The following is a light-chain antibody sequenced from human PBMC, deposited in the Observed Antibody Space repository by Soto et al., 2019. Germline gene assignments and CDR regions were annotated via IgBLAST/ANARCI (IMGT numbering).Light chain of an antibody. Sequence: EIVVTQSPGTLSLSPGERATLSCRASQSIGSTNLAWYQQKPGQAPRLLIYGASTRATGIPDRFSGSGSGTDFTLSISRLEPEDFAVYYCQEYGSSRTFGQGTKVEIK. CDR2: GAS. CDR1: QSIGSTN. CDR3: QEYGSSRT. V-gene: IGKV3-20*01. J-gene: IGKJ1*01.